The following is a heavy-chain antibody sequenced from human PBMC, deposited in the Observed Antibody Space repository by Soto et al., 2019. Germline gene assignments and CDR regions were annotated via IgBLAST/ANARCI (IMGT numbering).Heavy chain of an antibody. V-gene: IGHV4-59*12. CDR1: GGSISSYY. CDR2: VYYSGST. J-gene: IGHJ5*02. Sequence: SETLSLTCTVSGGSISSYYWSWIRQPPGKGLEWIGYVYYSGSTNYNPSLKSRVTISVDKSKNQFSLKLSSVTAADTAVYYCARAPRPYDFWSGYSNNWFDPWGQGTLVTVSS. CDR3: ARAPRPYDFWSGYSNNWFDP. D-gene: IGHD3-3*01.